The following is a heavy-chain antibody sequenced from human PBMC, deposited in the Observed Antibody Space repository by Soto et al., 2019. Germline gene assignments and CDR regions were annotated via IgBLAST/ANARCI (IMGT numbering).Heavy chain of an antibody. CDR2: ISRSSTGI. J-gene: IGHJ6*02. Sequence: EVQLVESGGGPVQPGGSLRLSCAASGFTFSLYSMSWVRQAPGKGLEWVSYISRSSTGIHYADSVKGRFTISRDDATNSMHLQMNSLRDGDTALYYCARAVTWGLDVWGQGTTVSISS. V-gene: IGHV3-48*02. CDR1: GFTFSLYS. D-gene: IGHD3-10*01. CDR3: ARAVTWGLDV.